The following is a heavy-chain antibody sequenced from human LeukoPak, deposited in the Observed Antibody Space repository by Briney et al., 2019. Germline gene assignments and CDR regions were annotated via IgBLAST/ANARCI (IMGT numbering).Heavy chain of an antibody. CDR1: GYTFSSYH. D-gene: IGHD6-13*01. J-gene: IGHJ5*02. CDR3: VRDLQRHYLGVAVAGRRRWFDP. CDR2: ISYDGSKK. Sequence: GGSLRLSCAGSGYTFSSYHMHWLRQAPGKGLEWVALISYDGSKKYYADSLQGRVTVSRDNSKNTLYLQLQTLRPEDTAIYYCVRDLQRHYLGVAVAGRRRWFDPWGQGTLVTVSS. V-gene: IGHV3-30*03.